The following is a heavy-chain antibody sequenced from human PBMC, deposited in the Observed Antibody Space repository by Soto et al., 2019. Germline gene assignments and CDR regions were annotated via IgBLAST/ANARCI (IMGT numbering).Heavy chain of an antibody. V-gene: IGHV5-10-1*01. CDR1: GYSFTSYW. Sequence: GESLKISCKGSGYSFTSYWISWVRQMPGKGLEWMGRIDPSDSYTNYSPSFQGHVPISADKSISTAYLQWSSLKASDTAMYYCARHAIAAAGASDYYYYYYMDVWGKGTTVTVSS. J-gene: IGHJ6*03. D-gene: IGHD6-13*01. CDR3: ARHAIAAAGASDYYYYYYMDV. CDR2: IDPSDSYT.